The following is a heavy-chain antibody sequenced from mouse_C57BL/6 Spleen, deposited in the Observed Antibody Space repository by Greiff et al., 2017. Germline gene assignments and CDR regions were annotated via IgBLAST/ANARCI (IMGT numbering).Heavy chain of an antibody. J-gene: IGHJ4*01. D-gene: IGHD1-1*01. CDR2: IRRNGST. CDR3: AKQYYYYGDYYDMDY. Sequence: VQVVESGPGLVAPSQCLSITCTVSGFSFTSYGVSWVRQPPGKGLEWLGVIRRNGSTTNYSDHISSLGISKENSTSQVFLKLNRLQTDDTATYYCAKQYYYYGDYYDMDYWGQGTSVTVSS. V-gene: IGHV2-3*01. CDR1: GFSFTSYG.